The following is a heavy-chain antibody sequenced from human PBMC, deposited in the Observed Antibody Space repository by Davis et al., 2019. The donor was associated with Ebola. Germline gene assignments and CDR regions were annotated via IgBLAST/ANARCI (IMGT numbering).Heavy chain of an antibody. J-gene: IGHJ6*03. CDR2: IKQDGSEK. D-gene: IGHD2-2*02. CDR3: ARQGPRQLLYSYYYYYMDV. CDR1: GFTFSSYW. Sequence: PGGSLRLSCAASGFTFSSYWMSWVRQAPGKGLEGVANIKQDGSEKYYVDSVKGRFTISRDNAKNSLYLQMNSLRAEDTAVYYCARQGPRQLLYSYYYYYMDVWGKGTTVTVSS. V-gene: IGHV3-7*01.